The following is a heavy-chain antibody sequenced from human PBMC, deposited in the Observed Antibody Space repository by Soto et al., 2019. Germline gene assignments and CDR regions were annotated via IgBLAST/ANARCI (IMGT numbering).Heavy chain of an antibody. J-gene: IGHJ6*02. CDR3: ARAPIPNWNYYGMDV. Sequence: QVQLQESGPGLVKPSQTVSLTCTVSGHSVISGGYHWSWVRLHPGKGLEWIGNIYYSGSTWYNPSLKSRLTISLDSSKHQFSLTVNSVTAADTAVYYCARAPIPNWNYYGMDVWGQGTTVTVSS. CDR2: IYYSGST. CDR1: GHSVISGGYH. D-gene: IGHD1-1*01. V-gene: IGHV4-31*03.